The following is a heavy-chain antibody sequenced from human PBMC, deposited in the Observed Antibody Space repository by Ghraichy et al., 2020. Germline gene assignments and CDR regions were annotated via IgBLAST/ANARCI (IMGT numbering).Heavy chain of an antibody. D-gene: IGHD2-8*01. CDR3: ARDFTYCTNGVCVRPNYYYGMDV. CDR2: IWYDGSNK. CDR1: GFTFSSYG. Sequence: GGSLRLSCAASGFTFSSYGMHWVRQAPGKGLEWVAVIWYDGSNKYYADSVKGRFTISRDNSKNTLYLQMNSLRAEDTAVYYCARDFTYCTNGVCVRPNYYYGMDVWGQGTTVTVSS. V-gene: IGHV3-33*01. J-gene: IGHJ6*02.